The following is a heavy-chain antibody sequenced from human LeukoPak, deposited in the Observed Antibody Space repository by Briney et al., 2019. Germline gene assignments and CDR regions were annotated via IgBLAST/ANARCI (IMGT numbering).Heavy chain of an antibody. J-gene: IGHJ6*03. D-gene: IGHD3-10*01. Sequence: GGSLRLSCAASGFTFSTYAMSWVRQAPGKGLEWVTTISGGGDKQYADHVKGRFTVSRDDSKNTLYLQMNSLRAEDTAVYYCAKFVNYGNYYYYYYIDVWGKGTTVTVSS. CDR3: AKFVNYGNYYYYYYIDV. V-gene: IGHV3-23*01. CDR1: GFTFSTYA. CDR2: ISGGGDK.